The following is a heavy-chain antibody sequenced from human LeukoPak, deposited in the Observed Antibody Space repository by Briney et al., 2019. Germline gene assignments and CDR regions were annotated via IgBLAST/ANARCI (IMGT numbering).Heavy chain of an antibody. D-gene: IGHD3-9*01. V-gene: IGHV1-8*01. Sequence: ASVKVSCKASRYTFTSYDINWVRQATGQGLEWMGWMNPNSGNTGYAQKFQGRVTMTRNTSISTAYMELSSLRSEDTAVCYCARGRLIDWLLYGGGDDAFDIWGQGTMVTVSS. CDR1: RYTFTSYD. J-gene: IGHJ3*02. CDR2: MNPNSGNT. CDR3: ARGRLIDWLLYGGGDDAFDI.